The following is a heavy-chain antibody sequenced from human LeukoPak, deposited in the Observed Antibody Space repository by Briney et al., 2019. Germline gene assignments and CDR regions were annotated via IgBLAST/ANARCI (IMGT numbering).Heavy chain of an antibody. Sequence: GSSVKVSCKASGGTFSSYAISWVRQAPGQGLEWMGGIIPIFGTANYAQKFQGRVTITADESTSTAYMGLSSLRSEDTAVYYCAIYGSGSYLRSDYYFDYWGQGTLVTVSS. CDR3: AIYGSGSYLRSDYYFDY. J-gene: IGHJ4*02. V-gene: IGHV1-69*01. CDR1: GGTFSSYA. CDR2: IIPIFGTA. D-gene: IGHD3-10*01.